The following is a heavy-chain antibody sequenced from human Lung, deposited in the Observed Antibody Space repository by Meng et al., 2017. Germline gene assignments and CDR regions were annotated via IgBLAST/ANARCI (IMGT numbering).Heavy chain of an antibody. J-gene: IGHJ6*02. D-gene: IGHD4-17*01. CDR2: TYYRSKWYN. V-gene: IGHV6-1*01. CDR1: GDSVSSNSAA. CDR3: ARLTTVTPRSGYYYGMDV. Sequence: SQTPSLTGAISGDSVSSNSAAWNWIRQSPSRGLEWLGRTYYRSKWYNDYAVSVKSRITINPDTSKNQSSLQLNSVTPEDTAVYYCARLTTVTPRSGYYYGMDVWGQGTTVTVSS.